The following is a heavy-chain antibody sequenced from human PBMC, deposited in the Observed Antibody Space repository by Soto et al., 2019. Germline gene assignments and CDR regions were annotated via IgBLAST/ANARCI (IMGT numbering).Heavy chain of an antibody. CDR3: ARQHYDFWSGYPNAFDI. CDR1: GGSISSYY. Sequence: SETLSLTCXVSGGSISSYYWSWIRQPPGKGLEWIGYIYYSGSTNYNPSLKSRVTISVDTSKNQFSLKLSSVTAADTAVYYCARQHYDFWSGYPNAFDIWGQGTMVTVSS. J-gene: IGHJ3*02. V-gene: IGHV4-59*08. D-gene: IGHD3-3*01. CDR2: IYYSGST.